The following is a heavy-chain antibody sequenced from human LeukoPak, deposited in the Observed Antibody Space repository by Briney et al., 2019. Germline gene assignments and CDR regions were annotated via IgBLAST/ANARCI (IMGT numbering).Heavy chain of an antibody. V-gene: IGHV1-69*04. CDR2: IIPILGIA. CDR3: ARGNWGGLDY. J-gene: IGHJ4*02. CDR1: GGTFSSYA. D-gene: IGHD7-27*01. Sequence: GASVKVSCKASGGTFSSYAISWVRQAPGQGLEWMGRIIPILGIANYAQKFQGRVTMTRDTSISTAYMELSRLRSDDTAVYYCARGNWGGLDYWGQGTLVTVSS.